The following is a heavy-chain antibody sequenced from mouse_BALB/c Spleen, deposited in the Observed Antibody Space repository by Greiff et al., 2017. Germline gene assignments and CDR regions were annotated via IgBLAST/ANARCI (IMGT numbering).Heavy chain of an antibody. CDR2: IDPSDSET. J-gene: IGHJ4*01. CDR3: ARGAMDY. V-gene: IGHV1-69*02. CDR1: GYTFTSYW. Sequence: VQLQQSGAELVKPGAPVKLSCKASGYTFTSYWMNWVKQRPGRGLEWIGRIDPSDSETHYNQKFKDKATLTVDKSSSTAYIQLSSLTSEDSAVYYCARGAMDYWGQGTSVTVSS.